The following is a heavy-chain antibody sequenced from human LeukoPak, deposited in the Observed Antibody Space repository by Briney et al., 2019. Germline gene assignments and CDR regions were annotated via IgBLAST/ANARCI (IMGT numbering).Heavy chain of an antibody. CDR3: ALYCRLSSNCGYYGMDV. CDR1: GGSINNYF. Sequence: PSETLSLTCLVSGGSINNYFWSWIRQPPGKGLEWLGEVSFSGSTNYNPSLTSRVSISPDTSKNQFSLKLSSVTAADTAVYYCALYCRLSSNCGYYGMDVSGQGTTVTVSS. V-gene: IGHV4-59*08. CDR2: VSFSGST. J-gene: IGHJ6*02. D-gene: IGHD6-13*01.